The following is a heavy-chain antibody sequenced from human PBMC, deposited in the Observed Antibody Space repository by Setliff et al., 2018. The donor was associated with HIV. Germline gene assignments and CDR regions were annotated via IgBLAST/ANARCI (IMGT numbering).Heavy chain of an antibody. CDR2: IYDTGST. D-gene: IGHD3-10*01. CDR1: GVSISSSNYY. J-gene: IGHJ3*02. V-gene: IGHV4-39*01. CDR3: ARRNTMVRGIIIDPYDAFDM. Sequence: SETLSLTCTVSGVSISSSNYYWGWIRQPPGKGLQWIGSIYDTGSTYYNPSLKSRVTISVDTSKNQFSLNLSSVTATDTAVYYCARRNTMVRGIIIDPYDAFDMWGQGTVVTVSS.